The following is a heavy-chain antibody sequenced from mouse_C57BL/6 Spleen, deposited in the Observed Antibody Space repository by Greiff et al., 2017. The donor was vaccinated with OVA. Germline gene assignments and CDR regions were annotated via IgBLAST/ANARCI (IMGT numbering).Heavy chain of an antibody. V-gene: IGHV1-82*01. Sequence: QVQLKQSGPELVKPGASVKISCKASGYAFSSSWMNWVKQRPGKGLEWIGRIYPGDGDTNYNGKFKGKATLTADKSSSTAYMQRSSLTSEDSAVYFCARGGNYLDYWGQGTTLTVSS. CDR3: ARGGNYLDY. J-gene: IGHJ2*01. CDR2: IYPGDGDT. CDR1: GYAFSSSW.